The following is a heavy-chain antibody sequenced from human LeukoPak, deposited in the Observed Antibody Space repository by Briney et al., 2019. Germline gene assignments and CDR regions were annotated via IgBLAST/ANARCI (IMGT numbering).Heavy chain of an antibody. J-gene: IGHJ4*02. CDR1: GFTFSIYW. Sequence: GGSLRLSCAASGFTFSIYWMSWVRQAPGKGLEWVANIKHDGHEKYYVDSVKGRFTISRDNAKTLYLQMNSLRAEDTAVYYCARSNDFWSGYYYIFDYWGQGTLVTVSS. D-gene: IGHD3-3*01. CDR2: IKHDGHEK. CDR3: ARSNDFWSGYYYIFDY. V-gene: IGHV3-7*01.